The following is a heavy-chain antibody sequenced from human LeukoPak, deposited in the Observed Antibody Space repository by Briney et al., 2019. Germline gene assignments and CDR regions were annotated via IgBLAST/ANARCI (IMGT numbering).Heavy chain of an antibody. CDR3: ARGGEGGYDSNLFDP. D-gene: IGHD5-12*01. CDR2: IYYSGST. J-gene: IGHJ5*02. V-gene: IGHV4-39*01. CDR1: GGSISSSSYY. Sequence: SETLSLTCTVSGGSISSSSYYWGWIRQPPGKGLEWYGSIYYSGSTYYNPSLKGRVTISVDTSKNQFSLKLSSVTAADTAVYYCARGGEGGYDSNLFDPWGQGTLVTVSS.